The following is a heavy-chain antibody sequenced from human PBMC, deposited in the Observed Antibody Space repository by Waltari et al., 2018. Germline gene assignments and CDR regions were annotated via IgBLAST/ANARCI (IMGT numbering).Heavy chain of an antibody. CDR3: ARGQYKSDRTGYYYLHY. V-gene: IGHV3-21*02. D-gene: IGHD3-9*01. CDR2: ISSSSSSL. Sequence: EVQLVESGGGLVKPGGSLTLSCAGPGFAVSSYTMSWVRQAPGKGLEWVSAISSSSSSLYYADSVKGRFTISGDNAKNSLFLQMNSLRAEDTAVYYCARGQYKSDRTGYYYLHYWGQGTLVTVSS. J-gene: IGHJ4*02. CDR1: GFAVSSYT.